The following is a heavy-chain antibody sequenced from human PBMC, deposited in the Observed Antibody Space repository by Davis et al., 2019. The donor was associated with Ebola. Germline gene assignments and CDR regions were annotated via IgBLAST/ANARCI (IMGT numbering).Heavy chain of an antibody. CDR1: GYTFTSYD. J-gene: IGHJ4*02. Sequence: AASVKVSCKASGYTFTSYDINWVRQATGQGLEWMGWMNPNSGNTGYAQKLQGRVTMTTDTSTSTAYMELRSLRSDDTAVYYCAREKLGTVDYWGQGTLVTVSS. CDR3: AREKLGTVDY. V-gene: IGHV1-8*01. D-gene: IGHD7-27*01. CDR2: MNPNSGNT.